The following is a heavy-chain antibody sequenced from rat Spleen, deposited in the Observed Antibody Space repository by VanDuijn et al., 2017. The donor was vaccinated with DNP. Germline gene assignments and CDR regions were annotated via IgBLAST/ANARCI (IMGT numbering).Heavy chain of an antibody. V-gene: IGHV3-1*01. CDR2: ISYSGST. Sequence: EVQLQESGPGLVKPSQSLSLTCSVTAYSITTNYCGWIRKFPGDKMEWVGHISYSGSTSYNPALKSRISITRDTSKNQFFLQVNSVTTEDTATYYCARWNIGTTTLDYWGQGVMVTVSS. J-gene: IGHJ2*01. D-gene: IGHD1-5*01. CDR1: AYSITTNY. CDR3: ARWNIGTTTLDY.